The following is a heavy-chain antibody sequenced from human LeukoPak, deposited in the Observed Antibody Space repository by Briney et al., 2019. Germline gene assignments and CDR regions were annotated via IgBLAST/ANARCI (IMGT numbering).Heavy chain of an antibody. CDR2: IYYSGST. CDR1: GGSISSYY. CDR3: ARGHGYSYGYVFDY. D-gene: IGHD5-18*01. V-gene: IGHV4-59*01. Sequence: SETLSLTCTVAGGSISSYYWSWIRQPPGKGLEWIGYIYYSGSTNYNPSLKSRVTISVDTSKNQFSLKLSSVTAAGTAVYYCARGHGYSYGYVFDYWGQGTLVTVSS. J-gene: IGHJ4*02.